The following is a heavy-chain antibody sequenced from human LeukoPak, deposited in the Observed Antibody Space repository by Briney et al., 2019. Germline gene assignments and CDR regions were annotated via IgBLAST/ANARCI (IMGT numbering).Heavy chain of an antibody. Sequence: SVKVSFKASGGTFSSYAISWVRQAPGQGLEWMGGIIPIFGTANYAQKFQGRVTITADESTSTAYMELSSLRSEDTAVYYCARTLGQLVDGMDVWGQGTTVTVSS. CDR1: GGTFSSYA. J-gene: IGHJ6*02. CDR3: ARTLGQLVDGMDV. D-gene: IGHD6-6*01. V-gene: IGHV1-69*13. CDR2: IIPIFGTA.